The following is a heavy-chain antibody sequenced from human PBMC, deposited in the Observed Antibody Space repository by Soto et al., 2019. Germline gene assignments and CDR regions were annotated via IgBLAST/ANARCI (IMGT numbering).Heavy chain of an antibody. CDR2: ISASGGST. J-gene: IGHJ5*02. Sequence: VGSLRLSCAATGFTFSSYAMNWVRQAPGKGLEWVSIISASGGSTYYADSVKGRFTISRDTSKSTLYLQMNTLRVEDTAVYYCARYRYLDPWGQGILVTVSS. CDR1: GFTFSSYA. V-gene: IGHV3-23*01. D-gene: IGHD1-1*01. CDR3: ARYRYLDP.